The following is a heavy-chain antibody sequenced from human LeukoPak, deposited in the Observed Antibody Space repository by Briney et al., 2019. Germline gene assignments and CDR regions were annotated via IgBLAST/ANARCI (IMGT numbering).Heavy chain of an antibody. CDR3: ASSYEGYYYYYMDV. CDR2: IYHRGST. Sequence: SETLSLTCAVSGDSIISSNCWSWVRQPPGKGLEWIGDIYHRGSTNYNPSLKSRVTISVDKSKNQFSLKLTSVTAADTAVYYCASSYEGYYYYYMDVWGKGTTVTVSS. CDR1: GDSIISSNC. D-gene: IGHD5-12*01. J-gene: IGHJ6*03. V-gene: IGHV4-4*02.